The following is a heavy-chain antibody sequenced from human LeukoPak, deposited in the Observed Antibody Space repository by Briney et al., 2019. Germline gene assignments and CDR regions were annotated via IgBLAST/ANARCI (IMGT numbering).Heavy chain of an antibody. CDR1: GGSFSGYY. J-gene: IGHJ4*02. V-gene: IGHV4-34*01. Sequence: SETLPLTCAVYGGSFSGYYWSWIRQPPGKGLEWIGEINHSGSTNYNPSLKSRVTISVDTSKNQFPLKLNSVTAADTAVYYCARGKFDYWGQGTLVTVSS. CDR3: ARGKFDY. CDR2: INHSGST.